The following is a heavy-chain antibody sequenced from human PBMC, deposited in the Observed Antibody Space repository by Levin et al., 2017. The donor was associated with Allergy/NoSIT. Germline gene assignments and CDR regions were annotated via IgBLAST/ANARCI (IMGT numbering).Heavy chain of an antibody. CDR2: ISYDGSNK. CDR3: AKDPAYYYYGMDV. CDR1: GFTFSSYG. V-gene: IGHV3-30*18. Sequence: LSLTCAASGFTFSSYGMHWVRQAPGKGLEWVAVISYDGSNKYYADSVKGRFTISRDNSKNTLYLQMNSLRAEDTAVYYCAKDPAYYYYGMDVWGQGTTVTVSS. J-gene: IGHJ6*02. D-gene: IGHD6-25*01.